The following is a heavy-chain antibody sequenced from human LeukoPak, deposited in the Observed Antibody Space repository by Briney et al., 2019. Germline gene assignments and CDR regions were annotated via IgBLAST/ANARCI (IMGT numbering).Heavy chain of an antibody. CDR3: ARDRWDCSSTSCYHYMDV. CDR1: GFTFNTYE. Sequence: PGGSLRLSCAASGFTFNTYEMNWVRQAPGKGLEWVSYISSSSSYIYYADSVKGRFTISRDNAKNSLYLQMNSLRAEDTAVYYCARDRWDCSSTSCYHYMDVWGKGTTVTISS. V-gene: IGHV3-21*05. CDR2: ISSSSSYI. J-gene: IGHJ6*03. D-gene: IGHD2-2*01.